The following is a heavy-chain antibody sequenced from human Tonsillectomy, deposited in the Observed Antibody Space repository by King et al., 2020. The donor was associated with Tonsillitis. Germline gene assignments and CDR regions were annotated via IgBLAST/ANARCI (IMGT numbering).Heavy chain of an antibody. CDR2: INHSGST. J-gene: IGHJ5*02. CDR3: ARGMRLVLAWFDP. Sequence: VQLPQWGAGLLKPSETLSLTCVVYGGSFSGYYWSWIRQPPGKGLEWIGEINHSGSTNYNPSLKSRVTRSLDTSNNQSSLRLISVIAADAAVYYCARGMRLVLAWFDPWGQGTLVTVSS. V-gene: IGHV4-34*01. CDR1: GGSFSGYY. D-gene: IGHD6-19*01.